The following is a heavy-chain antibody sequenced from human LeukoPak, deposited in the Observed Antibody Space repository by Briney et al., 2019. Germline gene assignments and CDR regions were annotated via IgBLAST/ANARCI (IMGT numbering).Heavy chain of an antibody. J-gene: IGHJ3*02. CDR2: ISSNGGGT. CDR3: VKSYCSSTSCYAGIAFDI. D-gene: IGHD2-2*01. Sequence: GGSLRLSCSASGFTFSSYAMHWVRQAPGKGLEYVSAISSNGGGTYYADSVKGRFTISRDNSKNTLYLQMSSLRAEDTAVYYCVKSYCSSTSCYAGIAFDIWGQGTMVTVSS. CDR1: GFTFSSYA. V-gene: IGHV3-64D*06.